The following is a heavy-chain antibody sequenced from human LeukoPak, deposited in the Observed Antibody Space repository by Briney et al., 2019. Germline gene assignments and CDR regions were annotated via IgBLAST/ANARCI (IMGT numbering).Heavy chain of an antibody. CDR3: ALYDSSGYNAFDI. V-gene: IGHV4-4*07. CDR1: GGSINSYF. J-gene: IGHJ3*02. CDR2: IYTSGST. Sequence: SETLSLTCTVSGGSINSYFWTWIRQPAGKGLEWIGRIYTSGSTNYNPSLKSRVTISVDTSKNQFSLKLSSVTAADTAVYYCALYDSSGYNAFDIWGQGTMVTVSS. D-gene: IGHD3-22*01.